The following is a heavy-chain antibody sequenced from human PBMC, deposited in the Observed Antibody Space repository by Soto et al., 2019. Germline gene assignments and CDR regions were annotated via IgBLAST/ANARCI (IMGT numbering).Heavy chain of an antibody. Sequence: QVQLVESGGGVVQPGRSLRLSCAASGFTFSSYGMHWVRQAPGKGLEWVAVIWYDGSNKYYADSVKGRFTISRDNSKNTLYLQMNSLRAEDTAVYYCARPASPGMVYANNYFDYWGQGTLVTVSS. CDR1: GFTFSSYG. D-gene: IGHD2-8*01. CDR2: IWYDGSNK. CDR3: ARPASPGMVYANNYFDY. V-gene: IGHV3-33*01. J-gene: IGHJ4*02.